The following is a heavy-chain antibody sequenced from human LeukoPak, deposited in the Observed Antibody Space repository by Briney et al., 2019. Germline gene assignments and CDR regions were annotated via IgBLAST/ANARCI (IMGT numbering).Heavy chain of an antibody. V-gene: IGHV3-30*04. J-gene: IGHJ5*02. D-gene: IGHD3-9*01. CDR2: ISSDGSKK. CDR1: GFNFSSYD. Sequence: GRSLRLSCAASGFNFSSYDMHWVRQAPGKGLEWVAVISSDGSKKYYADSVKGRFTISRDNSKNTLYLQVNSLIAEDTAVYYCAREILTGYYNWFDPWGQGTLVTVFS. CDR3: AREILTGYYNWFDP.